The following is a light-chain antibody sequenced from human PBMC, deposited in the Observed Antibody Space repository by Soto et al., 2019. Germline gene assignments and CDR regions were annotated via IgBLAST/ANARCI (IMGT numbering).Light chain of an antibody. V-gene: IGKV3-20*01. CDR2: GAS. CDR3: QQYSRSPPIT. Sequence: EIVLTQSPGTLSLSPGERATLSCRASQSVSSSYLAWYQQKPGQAPRLLIYGASSRATGIPDRFSGSGSGTDFTLTINSLEPEDFAVYYCQQYSRSPPITFGQGTRLEIK. CDR1: QSVSSSY. J-gene: IGKJ5*01.